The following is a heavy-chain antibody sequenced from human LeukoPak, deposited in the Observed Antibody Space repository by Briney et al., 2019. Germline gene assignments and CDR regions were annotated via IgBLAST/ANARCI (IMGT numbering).Heavy chain of an antibody. V-gene: IGHV1-8*01. CDR3: ASEGRPYYSTSGSHVYMAYSYIDV. CDR2: MNPNSGNT. D-gene: IGHD3-16*01. J-gene: IGHJ6*03. Sequence: ASVKVSCKASGYTFTSYDINWVRQATGQGLEWMGWMNPNSGNTGYAQKFQGRVTMTRDTSISTAYMELSSLRSEDTAVYYCASEGRPYYSTSGSHVYMAYSYIDVWGKGTTVIVSS. CDR1: GYTFTSYD.